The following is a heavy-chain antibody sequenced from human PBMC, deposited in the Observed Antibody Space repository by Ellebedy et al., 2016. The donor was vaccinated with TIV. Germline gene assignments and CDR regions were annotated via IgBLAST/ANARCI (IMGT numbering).Heavy chain of an antibody. CDR1: GYTFTSYD. V-gene: IGHV1-8*01. Sequence: ASVKVSCXASGYTFTSYDINWVRQATGQGLEWMGWMNPNSGNTGYAQKFQGRVTMTRNTSISTAYMELSSLRSEDTAVYYCARASRYFDWLSPHLPEVYYYYGMDVWGQGTTVTVSS. CDR3: ARASRYFDWLSPHLPEVYYYYGMDV. J-gene: IGHJ6*02. CDR2: MNPNSGNT. D-gene: IGHD3-9*01.